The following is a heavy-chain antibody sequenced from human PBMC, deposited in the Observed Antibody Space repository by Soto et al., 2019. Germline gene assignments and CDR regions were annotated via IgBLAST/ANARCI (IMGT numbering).Heavy chain of an antibody. CDR3: ARHLDNYYDSTGYYHPFDY. CDR1: GGSISSYY. V-gene: IGHV4-39*01. Sequence: PSETLSLTCTVSGGSISSYYWGWIRQPPGKGLEWIGSTYYSGSTYYNPSLKSRVTISVDTSKNHFSLKLSSVTAADTAMYYCARHLDNYYDSTGYYHPFDYWGQGTLVTVSS. J-gene: IGHJ4*02. D-gene: IGHD3-22*01. CDR2: TYYSGST.